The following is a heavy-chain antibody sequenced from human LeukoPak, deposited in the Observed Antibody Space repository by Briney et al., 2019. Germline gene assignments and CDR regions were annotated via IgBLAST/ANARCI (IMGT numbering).Heavy chain of an antibody. CDR3: ARTYYDFWSEDYYYMDV. Sequence: PSETLSLTCTVSGGSISSSSYYWGWIRQPPGTGLEWIGTIYYSGSTYYNPSLKSRVTISVDTSKNQFSLKLSSVTAADTAVYYCARTYYDFWSEDYYYMDVWGKGTAVTVSS. CDR2: IYYSGST. D-gene: IGHD3-3*01. CDR1: GGSISSSSYY. J-gene: IGHJ6*03. V-gene: IGHV4-39*07.